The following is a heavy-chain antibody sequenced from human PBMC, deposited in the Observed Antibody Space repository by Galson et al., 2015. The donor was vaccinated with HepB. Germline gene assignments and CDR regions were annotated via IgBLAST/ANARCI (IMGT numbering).Heavy chain of an antibody. CDR3: ARSPGGRTRGYGMDV. Sequence: SVKVSCKASGYTFTSYGISWVRQAPGQGLEWMGWISAYNGNTNYAQKLQGRVTMTTDTSTSTAYMELRSLRSDDTAVYYCARSPGGRTRGYGMDVWGQGTTVTVSS. V-gene: IGHV1-18*01. J-gene: IGHJ6*02. CDR1: GYTFTSYG. D-gene: IGHD3-10*01. CDR2: ISAYNGNT.